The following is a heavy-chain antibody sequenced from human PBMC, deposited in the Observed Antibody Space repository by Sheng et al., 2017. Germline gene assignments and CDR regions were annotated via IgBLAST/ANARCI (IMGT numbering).Heavy chain of an antibody. V-gene: IGHV3-74*02. CDR3: ALFPGERDTFDM. CDR1: GFTFSDYM. J-gene: IGHJ3*02. D-gene: IGHD1-1*01. Sequence: EVQLVESGGGLVKPGGSLRLSCSASGFTFSDYMMNWVRQAPGKGLVWVSGIKEDGSETTYADSVKGRFTISRDNAQNTLYLQINSLRAEDTAVYYCALFPGERDTFDMWGQGTMVTVSS. CDR2: IKEDGSET.